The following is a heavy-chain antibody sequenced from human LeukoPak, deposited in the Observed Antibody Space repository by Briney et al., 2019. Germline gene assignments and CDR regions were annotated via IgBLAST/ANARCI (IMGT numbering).Heavy chain of an antibody. J-gene: IGHJ4*02. CDR1: GGSISSGSYY. D-gene: IGHD2-15*01. Sequence: SQTLSLTCTVSGGSISSGSYYWSWIRQPAGKGLEWIGRIYTSGSTNYNPSLKSRVTISVDTSKNQFSLKLSSVTAADTAVCYCARTPCSGGSCYSRLYFDYWGQGTLVTVSS. CDR3: ARTPCSGGSCYSRLYFDY. V-gene: IGHV4-61*02. CDR2: IYTSGST.